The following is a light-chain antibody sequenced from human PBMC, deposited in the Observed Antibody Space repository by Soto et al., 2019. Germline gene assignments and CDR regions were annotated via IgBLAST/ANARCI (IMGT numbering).Light chain of an antibody. Sequence: AIQLTQYPSSLSASVGDRITITCRASQGISSALAWYQQKPGKAPKLLIYDASSLESGVPSRFSGSGSGTDFTLTISSLQPEDFATYYWQQFNNYPTFGQGTRLEI. CDR2: DAS. V-gene: IGKV1D-13*01. CDR1: QGISSA. CDR3: QQFNNYPT. J-gene: IGKJ5*01.